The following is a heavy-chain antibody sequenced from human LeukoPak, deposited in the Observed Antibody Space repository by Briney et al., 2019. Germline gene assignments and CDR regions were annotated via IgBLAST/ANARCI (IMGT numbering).Heavy chain of an antibody. V-gene: IGHV1-46*01. CDR1: GYTFTNYY. D-gene: IGHD6-19*01. CDR2: INPSGGST. CDR3: ARDAGSGWYYYYYGMDV. Sequence: ASVKVSCKASGYTFTNYYMHWVRQAPGQGLEWMGIINPSGGSTSYAQKFQGRVTMTRDTSTSTVYMELSSLRSEDTAVYYCARDAGSGWYYYYYGMDVWGQGTTVTVSS. J-gene: IGHJ6*02.